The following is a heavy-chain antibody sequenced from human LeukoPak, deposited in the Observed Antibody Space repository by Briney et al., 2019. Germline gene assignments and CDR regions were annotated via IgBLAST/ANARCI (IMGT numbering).Heavy chain of an antibody. D-gene: IGHD1-7*01. CDR3: ARQRYNWNYAGH. Sequence: SETLSLTCTVSSGSISSSDYYWGWIRQPPGKGLEWIGSIYNSGSTYYNPSLQSRVTISVDTSKNQVSLKLSFVTAADTAVYYCARQRYNWNYAGHWGQGTLVTVSS. CDR1: SGSISSSDYY. CDR2: IYNSGST. V-gene: IGHV4-39*01. J-gene: IGHJ4*02.